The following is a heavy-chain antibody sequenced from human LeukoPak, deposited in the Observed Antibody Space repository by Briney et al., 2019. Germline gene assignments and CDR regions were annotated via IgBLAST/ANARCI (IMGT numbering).Heavy chain of an antibody. J-gene: IGHJ3*01. D-gene: IGHD3-10*02. V-gene: IGHV3-33*01. Sequence: GGSLRLSCAASGFTFSNSGMHWVRQAPGKGLEWVAVIWYDGSNEYYADAVKGRFIISRDNSKNTVHLQMDSLRVEDTSVYYCAREISMFVNAFDLWGQGTLVAVSS. CDR3: AREISMFVNAFDL. CDR1: GFTFSNSG. CDR2: IWYDGSNE.